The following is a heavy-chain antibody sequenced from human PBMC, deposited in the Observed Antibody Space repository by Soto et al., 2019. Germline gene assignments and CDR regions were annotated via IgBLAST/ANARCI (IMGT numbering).Heavy chain of an antibody. V-gene: IGHV3-30*16. CDR1: GFTFTSSS. CDR2: VSIDGNTK. J-gene: IGHJ6*02. D-gene: IGHD2-2*01. Sequence: QMKLVESGGGVVQPWRSLRLSCVASGFTFTSSSMHWVRQAPGKGLEWVAYVSIDGNTKYYADSVKGRFTVSRDNSKKTVFLQINSLRPEDTALYYCASDPLHCNSVLCRMNGMHVWGQGTTVTVSS. CDR3: ASDPLHCNSVLCRMNGMHV.